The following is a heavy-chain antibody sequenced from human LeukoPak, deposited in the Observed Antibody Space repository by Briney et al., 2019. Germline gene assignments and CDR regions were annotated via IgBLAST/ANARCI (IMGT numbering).Heavy chain of an antibody. CDR3: AAPSGSFLAFYYGMDV. J-gene: IGHJ6*02. Sequence: GASVKVSRKVSGYTLNELSMHWVRQAPGRGLEWMGGFDPEDGETLYAQNFQGRVTLTKDTSNDIVYMELSSLTAEDTAVYYCAAPSGSFLAFYYGMDVWGQGTTVTVAS. CDR1: GYTLNELS. V-gene: IGHV1-24*01. CDR2: FDPEDGET. D-gene: IGHD1-26*01.